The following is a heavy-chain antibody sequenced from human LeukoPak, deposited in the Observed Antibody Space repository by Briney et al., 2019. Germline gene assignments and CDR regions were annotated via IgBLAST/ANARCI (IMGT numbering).Heavy chain of an antibody. V-gene: IGHV3-21*01. CDR2: ISSSSSYI. J-gene: IGHJ4*02. CDR1: GFTFSSYS. Sequence: GGSLRLSCAASGFTFSSYSMNWVRQAPGKGLEWVSSISSSSSYIYYADSVEGRFTISRDNAKNSLYLQMNSLRAEDTAVYYCARETDSTLFDYWGQGTLVTVSS. CDR3: ARETDSTLFDY. D-gene: IGHD2-2*01.